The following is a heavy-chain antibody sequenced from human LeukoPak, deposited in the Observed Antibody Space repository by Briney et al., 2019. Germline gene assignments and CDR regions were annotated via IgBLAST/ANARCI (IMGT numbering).Heavy chain of an antibody. CDR1: GFNFSKND. CDR3: AKAFDYNGLRGEGGSFDC. J-gene: IGHJ4*02. D-gene: IGHD4-11*01. V-gene: IGHV3-13*01. Sequence: GGSLRLSCVASGFNFSKNDMHWVRHTTERGVEWVSAIGVGGDTYYADPVKGRFTISRENGKNSVYLQMNSLRAGDTAVYFCAKAFDYNGLRGEGGSFDCWGQGALVTVSS. CDR2: IGVGGDT.